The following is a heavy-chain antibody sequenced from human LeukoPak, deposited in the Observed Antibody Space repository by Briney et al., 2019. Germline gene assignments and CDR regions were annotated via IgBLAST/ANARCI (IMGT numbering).Heavy chain of an antibody. CDR2: INPSGGST. J-gene: IGHJ5*02. D-gene: IGHD6-19*01. CDR1: GYTFTRHY. Sequence: GASVTVSCKASGYTFTRHYIQWVRQAPGQGLEWMGIINPSGGSTSYAQKFQGRVTLTRDTSTSTVYMELSSLRSEDTAVYYCARERGVAVAGEGVDPWGQGTLVTVSS. V-gene: IGHV1-46*01. CDR3: ARERGVAVAGEGVDP.